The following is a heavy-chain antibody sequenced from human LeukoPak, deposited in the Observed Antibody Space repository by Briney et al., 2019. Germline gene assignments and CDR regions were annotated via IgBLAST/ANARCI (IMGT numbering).Heavy chain of an antibody. J-gene: IGHJ4*02. CDR2: IYYSGST. Sequence: SETLSLTCTVSGGSISSCYWSWIRQPPGKGLEWIGYIYYSGSTNYNPSLKSRVTISVDTSKNQFSLKLSSVTAADTAVYYCARQFDTAMDAFDYWGQGTLVTVSS. CDR1: GGSISSCY. D-gene: IGHD5-18*01. CDR3: ARQFDTAMDAFDY. V-gene: IGHV4-59*08.